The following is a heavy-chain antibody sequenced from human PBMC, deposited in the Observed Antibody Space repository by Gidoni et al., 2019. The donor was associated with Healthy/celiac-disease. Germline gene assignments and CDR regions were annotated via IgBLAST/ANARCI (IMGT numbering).Heavy chain of an antibody. CDR1: GGSISSGGYY. CDR2: IYYSGST. J-gene: IGHJ5*02. CDR3: ARDWGLYSGYDLRFDP. V-gene: IGHV4-31*03. D-gene: IGHD5-12*01. Sequence: QVQLQESGPGLVKPSQTLSLTCTVSGGSISSGGYYWSWIRQHPGKGLEWIGYIYYSGSTYYNPSLKSRVTISVDTSKNQFSLKLSSVTAADTAVYYCARDWGLYSGYDLRFDPWGQGTLVTVSS.